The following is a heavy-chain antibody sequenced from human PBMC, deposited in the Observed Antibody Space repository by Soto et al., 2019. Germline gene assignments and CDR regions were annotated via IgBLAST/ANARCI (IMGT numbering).Heavy chain of an antibody. D-gene: IGHD5-12*01. CDR1: GYTFTNYA. V-gene: IGHV1-3*05. J-gene: IGHJ4*02. CDR2: INAGNGNT. Sequence: QVQLVQSGAEEKKPGASVKVSCKASGYTFTNYAMHWVRQAPGQRLEWMGWINAGNGNTKDSQKFQGRVTITRDTSASTAYMELSSLRSEDTAVYYCARVSGYYLPDYWGPGTLVTVSS. CDR3: ARVSGYYLPDY.